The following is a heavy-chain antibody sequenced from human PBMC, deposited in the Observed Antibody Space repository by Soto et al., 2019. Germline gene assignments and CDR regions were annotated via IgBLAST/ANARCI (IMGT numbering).Heavy chain of an antibody. J-gene: IGHJ4*02. CDR2: LSYSGST. D-gene: IGHD1-1*01. Sequence: SETLSLTCTVSGGSISRYYWSWLRQPPGKGLEWIGSLSYSGSTYYNPSLKSRVSISVDTSKNQFSVRLSSVTAADTAVYYCAREKDPPADAYNFAYWGQGTLVTGSS. CDR1: GGSISRYY. CDR3: AREKDPPADAYNFAY. V-gene: IGHV4-59*04.